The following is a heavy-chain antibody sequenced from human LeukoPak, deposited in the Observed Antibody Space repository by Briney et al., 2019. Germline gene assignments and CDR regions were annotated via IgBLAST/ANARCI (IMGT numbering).Heavy chain of an antibody. CDR3: ARDLVVVPAANHY. D-gene: IGHD2-2*01. Sequence: PGGSLRLSCAASGFTFSSYSMNWVRQAPGKGLEWVSSISSSSSYIYYADSVKGRFTISRDNAKNSLYLQMNSLRAEDTAVYHCARDLVVVPAANHYWGQGTMVTVSS. CDR1: GFTFSSYS. V-gene: IGHV3-21*01. J-gene: IGHJ3*01. CDR2: ISSSSSYI.